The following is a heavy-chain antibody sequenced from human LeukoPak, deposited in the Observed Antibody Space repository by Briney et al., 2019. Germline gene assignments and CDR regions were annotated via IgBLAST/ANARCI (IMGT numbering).Heavy chain of an antibody. CDR3: AGPSRGTVTRVPYYYGMDV. V-gene: IGHV4-4*07. J-gene: IGHJ6*02. CDR2: IYTSGST. CDR1: GGSISSYY. D-gene: IGHD4-17*01. Sequence: SETLSLTCTVSGGSISSYYWSWIRQPAGKGLEWIGRIYTSGSTNYNPSLKSRVTMSVDTSKNQFSLKLSSVTAADTAVYYCAGPSRGTVTRVPYYYGMDVWGQGTTVTVSS.